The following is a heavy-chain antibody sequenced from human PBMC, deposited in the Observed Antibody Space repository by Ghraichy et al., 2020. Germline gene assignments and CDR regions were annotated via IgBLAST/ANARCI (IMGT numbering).Heavy chain of an antibody. CDR2: ISGSVGST. CDR1: GFNFRNFA. CDR3: AKDPGYGSGWYGSFDY. V-gene: IGHV3-23*01. Sequence: GGSLRLSCAASGFNFRNFAMSWVRQAPGKGLEWVSTISGSVGSTSYPDSVKGRFTISRDNSKNTLFLEMVSLRVEDTAIYYCAKDPGYGSGWYGSFDYWGQGALVTVS. J-gene: IGHJ4*02. D-gene: IGHD6-19*01.